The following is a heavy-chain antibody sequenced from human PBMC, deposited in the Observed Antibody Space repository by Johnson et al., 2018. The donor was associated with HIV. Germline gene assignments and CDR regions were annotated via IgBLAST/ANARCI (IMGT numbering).Heavy chain of an antibody. Sequence: QVQLVESGGGVVQPGRSLRLSCAASGFIFSTYGMHWVRQAPGRGLEWVAIISYDGNNKYYADSVKGRFTISRDNSKNTLYLQMNSLRAEDTAVYYWARGSLSGSPDIWGQGTMVTVSS. CDR3: ARGSLSGSPDI. J-gene: IGHJ3*02. D-gene: IGHD1-26*01. CDR2: ISYDGNNK. V-gene: IGHV3-30-3*01. CDR1: GFIFSTYG.